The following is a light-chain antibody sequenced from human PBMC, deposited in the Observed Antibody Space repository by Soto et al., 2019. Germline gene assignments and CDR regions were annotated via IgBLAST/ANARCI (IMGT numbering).Light chain of an antibody. Sequence: ALTQPPSASGSPGQSVPISCTGTSSDVGGYNYVSWYQQHPGKAPKLMIYEVSKRPSGVPDRFSGSKSGNTASLTVSGLQAEDEADYYCSSYAGSNNLVVFGGGTKLTVL. CDR2: EVS. V-gene: IGLV2-8*01. CDR1: SSDVGGYNY. CDR3: SSYAGSNNLVV. J-gene: IGLJ2*01.